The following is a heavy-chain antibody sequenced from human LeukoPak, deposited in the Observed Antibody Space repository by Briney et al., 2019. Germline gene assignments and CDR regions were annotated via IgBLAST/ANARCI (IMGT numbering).Heavy chain of an antibody. CDR3: ARILRTTGTIDHYDY. D-gene: IGHD1-1*01. CDR2: ISSSSSYT. V-gene: IGHV3-11*06. Sequence: PGGPLRISCGASGLTFSDYYMSGMRQAPGKDLHGVSSISSSSSYTNYADSVKGRFTISRDNAKNSLYLQMNSLRAEDTAVYYCARILRTTGTIDHYDYWGQGTLVTVSS. J-gene: IGHJ4*02. CDR1: GLTFSDYY.